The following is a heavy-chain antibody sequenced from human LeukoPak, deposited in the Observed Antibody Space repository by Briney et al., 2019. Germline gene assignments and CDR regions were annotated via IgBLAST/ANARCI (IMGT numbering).Heavy chain of an antibody. CDR3: ARDSGGSYYLAFDY. Sequence: GGSLRLSCAASGFSFRSYWMSWVRQAPGKGLEWVSSISSSSSYIYYADSVKGRFTISRDNAKNSLYLQMNSLRAEDTAVYYCARDSGGSYYLAFDYWGQGTLVTVSS. CDR1: GFSFRSYW. CDR2: ISSSSSYI. J-gene: IGHJ4*02. V-gene: IGHV3-21*01. D-gene: IGHD1-26*01.